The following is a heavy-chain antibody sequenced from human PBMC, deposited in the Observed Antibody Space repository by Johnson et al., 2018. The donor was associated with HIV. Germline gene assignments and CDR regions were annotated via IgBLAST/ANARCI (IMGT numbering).Heavy chain of an antibody. CDR3: AKVRGVGATAAFDI. Sequence: QVQLLESGGGVVQPGRSLRLSCAASGFTFSSYGMHWVRQAPGTGLEWVAVISYDGSNKYYADSVKGRFTISRDNSKNTLYLQMNSLRAEDTAVYYCAKVRGVGATAAFDIWGQGTMVTVSS. J-gene: IGHJ3*02. V-gene: IGHV3-30*18. D-gene: IGHD1-26*01. CDR1: GFTFSSYG. CDR2: ISYDGSNK.